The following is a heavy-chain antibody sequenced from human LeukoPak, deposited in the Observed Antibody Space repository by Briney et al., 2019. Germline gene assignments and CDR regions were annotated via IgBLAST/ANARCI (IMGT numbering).Heavy chain of an antibody. D-gene: IGHD6-19*01. J-gene: IGHJ4*02. CDR3: ARDEQWPWDY. CDR2: IRYDGSNK. Sequence: QPGGSLRLSCAASGFTFSSYGMHWVRQAPGKGLEWAAFIRYDGSNKYYADSVKGRFTISRDNSKNTLYLQMNSLRAEDTAVYYCARDEQWPWDYWGQGTLVTVSS. CDR1: GFTFSSYG. V-gene: IGHV3-30*02.